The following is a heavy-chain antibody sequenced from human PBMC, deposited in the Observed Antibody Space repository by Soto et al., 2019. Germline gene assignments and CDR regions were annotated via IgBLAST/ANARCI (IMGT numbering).Heavy chain of an antibody. V-gene: IGHV1-18*04. Sequence: QIQLVQSGAEMKKPGASVKVSCKPSGYTFTHYGVSWLRQAPGQGLEWMGWISAYNGNTDYAHKFQGRVALTTDTSTSTAYMELRRLSPDDTAVYYCARDVPGSGVPFWDYWGQGTLVTVSS. CDR3: ARDVPGSGVPFWDY. CDR1: GYTFTHYG. D-gene: IGHD2-15*01. CDR2: ISAYNGNT. J-gene: IGHJ4*02.